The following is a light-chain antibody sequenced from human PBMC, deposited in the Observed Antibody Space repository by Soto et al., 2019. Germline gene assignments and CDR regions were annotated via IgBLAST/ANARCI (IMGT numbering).Light chain of an antibody. CDR3: TSYTSISLYV. Sequence: QSVLAQPASVSGSPGQSITISCTGTSSDIGVYNYVSWYQQPPGKAPKLMLYEVSNRPSGVSNRFSGSKSGNTASLTISGLQAVDEADYYCTSYTSISLYVFGTGTKVTVL. J-gene: IGLJ1*01. CDR1: SSDIGVYNY. V-gene: IGLV2-14*01. CDR2: EVS.